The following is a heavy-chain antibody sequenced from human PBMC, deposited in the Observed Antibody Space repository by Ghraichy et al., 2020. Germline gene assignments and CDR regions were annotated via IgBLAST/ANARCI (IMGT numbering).Heavy chain of an antibody. Sequence: GGSLRLSCAASGFTFSDYYISWIRQAPGKGLEWVSYISRSGSTIYYADSVKGRFTISRDNAKNSLYLQMNSLRAEDTAVYYCARDVSPGYYYYGMDVWGQGTTVTVSS. CDR2: ISRSGSTI. V-gene: IGHV3-11*01. J-gene: IGHJ6*02. D-gene: IGHD5/OR15-5a*01. CDR3: ARDVSPGYYYYGMDV. CDR1: GFTFSDYY.